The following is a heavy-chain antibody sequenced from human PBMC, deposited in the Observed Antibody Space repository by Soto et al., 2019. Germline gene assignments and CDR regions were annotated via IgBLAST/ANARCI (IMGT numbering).Heavy chain of an antibody. V-gene: IGHV3-23*01. CDR1: GVGLSTYA. Sequence: EVQLLESGGGFVQPGGSLRLSCTASGVGLSTYAISWGRQAPGKGLEWVSVISGNSGKTDYADSVKGRFSISSDKSENTVSLQVNRLRAEDTAVYYCALPSCGGDCYSPFDYWGQGTLVTVSS. J-gene: IGHJ4*02. CDR3: ALPSCGGDCYSPFDY. CDR2: ISGNSGKT. D-gene: IGHD2-21*02.